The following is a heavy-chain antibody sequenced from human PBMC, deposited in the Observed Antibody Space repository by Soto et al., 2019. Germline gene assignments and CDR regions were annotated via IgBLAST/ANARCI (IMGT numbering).Heavy chain of an antibody. V-gene: IGHV3-23*01. CDR3: VTGWSEY. CDR1: GFTFTSFA. Sequence: GGSLRLSCAASGFTFTSFAVGWVRQAPGKGLEWVSAISGSGGATYYADSVKGRFTVSRDNAKNMLYLQMNSLSAEDTALYYCVTGWSEYWGRGTLVTVSS. D-gene: IGHD2-15*01. J-gene: IGHJ4*02. CDR2: ISGSGGAT.